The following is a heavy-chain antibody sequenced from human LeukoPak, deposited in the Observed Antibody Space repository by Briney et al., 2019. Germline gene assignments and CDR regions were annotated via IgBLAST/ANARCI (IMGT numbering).Heavy chain of an antibody. CDR2: IYPGGST. V-gene: IGHV3-53*05. CDR3: AKDLYGTSAYFDY. J-gene: IGHJ4*02. CDR1: GFTVSNNY. D-gene: IGHD2-2*01. Sequence: GGSLRLSCAASGFTVSNNYIAWVRQAPGKGLEWVSVIYPGGSTYYADSVKGRFTFSRDNAKNSLYLQMNSLRTEDTALYYCAKDLYGTSAYFDYWGQGTLVTVSS.